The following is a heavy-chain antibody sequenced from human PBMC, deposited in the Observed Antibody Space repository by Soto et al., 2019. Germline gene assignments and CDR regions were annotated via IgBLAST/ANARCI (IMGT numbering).Heavy chain of an antibody. J-gene: IGHJ4*02. V-gene: IGHV3-33*01. CDR1: GFTFSSYG. Sequence: PGGSLRLSCAASGFTFSSYGMHWVRQAPGKGLEWVAVIWYDGSNKYYADSVKGRFTISRDNSKNTLYLQMNSLRAEDTAVYYSASFFSLYIAVAGPDYWGQRTLVTVSS. CDR2: IWYDGSNK. D-gene: IGHD6-19*01. CDR3: ASFFSLYIAVAGPDY.